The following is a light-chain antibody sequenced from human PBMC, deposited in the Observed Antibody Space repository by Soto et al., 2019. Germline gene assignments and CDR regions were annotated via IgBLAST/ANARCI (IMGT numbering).Light chain of an antibody. V-gene: IGLV2-8*01. CDR2: EVS. J-gene: IGLJ2*01. Sequence: QSALTQPPSASGSPGQSVTISCTGTSSDVGAYKYVSWYQQYPGKAPKLMIYEVSKRPSGVPDRFSGSKSGNTASLTVSGLQAEDEAEYYCLLYYGGAVVFGGGTKLTVL. CDR1: SSDVGAYKY. CDR3: LLYYGGAVV.